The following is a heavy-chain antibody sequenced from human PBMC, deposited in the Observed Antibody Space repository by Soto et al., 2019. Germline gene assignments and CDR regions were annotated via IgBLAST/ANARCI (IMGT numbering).Heavy chain of an antibody. D-gene: IGHD3-3*02. Sequence: PSETLSLTCTVSGDSISSYYWSWIRQPPGKGLEWIGYIYYSGITNYNPSLESRVTISVDTSKNQFSLKLSSVTAADTAVYYCAGGERCWSGFKDYYHSDGMDVWGQGTTVTVYS. V-gene: IGHV4-59*01. J-gene: IGHJ6*02. CDR1: GDSISSYY. CDR3: AGGERCWSGFKDYYHSDGMDV. CDR2: IYYSGIT.